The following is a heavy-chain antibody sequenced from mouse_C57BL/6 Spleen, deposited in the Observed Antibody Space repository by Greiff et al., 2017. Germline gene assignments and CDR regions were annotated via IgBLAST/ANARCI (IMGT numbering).Heavy chain of an antibody. CDR3: ARHGDFGY. CDR2: ISGGGGNT. J-gene: IGHJ2*01. V-gene: IGHV5-9*01. CDR1: GFTFSSYT. Sequence: EVKVVESGGGLVKPGGSLKLSCAASGFTFSSYTMSWVRQTPEKRLEWVATISGGGGNTYYPDSVKGRFTISRDNAKNTLYLQMSSLRSEDTALYYCARHGDFGYWGQGTTLTVSS.